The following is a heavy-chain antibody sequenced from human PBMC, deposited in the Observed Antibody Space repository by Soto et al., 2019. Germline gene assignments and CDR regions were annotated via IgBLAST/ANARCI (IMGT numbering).Heavy chain of an antibody. CDR2: IYWDDDN. CDR1: GFSLSTSGVG. J-gene: IGHJ4*02. Sequence: SGPTLVNPTQTLTLTCTFSGFSLSTSGVGVGWIRQPPGKALEGLAIIYWDDDNRYSPSLKSRLTITKDTSKNQVVLTMTNMDPVDTATYYCAHRLTSVQGNWNFFEYWGQGTLVTVSS. CDR3: AHRLTSVQGNWNFFEY. D-gene: IGHD1-1*01. V-gene: IGHV2-5*02.